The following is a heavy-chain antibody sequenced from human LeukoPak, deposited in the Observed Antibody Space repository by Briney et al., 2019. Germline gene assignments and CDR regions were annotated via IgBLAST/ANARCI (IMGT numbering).Heavy chain of an antibody. CDR2: INTNTGNP. CDR1: GYTFTSYA. J-gene: IGHJ5*02. CDR3: ARDGYYYDSSGYYPNWFDP. D-gene: IGHD3-22*01. Sequence: ASVKVSCEASGYTFTSYAMNWVRQAPGQGLEWMGWINTNTGNPTYAQGFTGRFVFSLDTSVSTAYLQISSLKAEDTAVYYCARDGYYYDSSGYYPNWFDPWGQGTLVTVSS. V-gene: IGHV7-4-1*02.